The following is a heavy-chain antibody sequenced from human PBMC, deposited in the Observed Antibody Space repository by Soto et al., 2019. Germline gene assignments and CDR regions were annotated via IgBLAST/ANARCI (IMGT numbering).Heavy chain of an antibody. D-gene: IGHD5-12*01. J-gene: IGHJ4*02. V-gene: IGHV1-69*01. CDR1: GGTFDSYA. CDR2: IIPVLGAA. CDR3: ARVAPWLGYYFDY. Sequence: QVPLVQSGAEVRKPGSSVQVSCKASGGTFDSYAIVWVRQAPGQGLEWVGGIIPVLGAANYAQKFQDKVTITADASTTTAYMGLSSLTSEDTAVYYCARVAPWLGYYFDYWGQGTRVTVSS.